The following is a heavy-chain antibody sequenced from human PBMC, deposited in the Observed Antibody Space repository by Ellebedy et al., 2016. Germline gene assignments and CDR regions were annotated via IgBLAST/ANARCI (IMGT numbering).Heavy chain of an antibody. D-gene: IGHD4-17*01. CDR2: THLSGGT. CDR1: GGSISSSAYY. V-gene: IGHV4-31*03. CDR3: ARDINGDSAFDY. J-gene: IGHJ4*02. Sequence: SETLSLTXTFSGGSISSSAYYWSWVRQHPGKGVEWIGYTHLSGGTYYSPSLKSRLPISVDTSKHQLSLKLSSVTAADTAVYYCARDINGDSAFDYWGQGTLVTVSS.